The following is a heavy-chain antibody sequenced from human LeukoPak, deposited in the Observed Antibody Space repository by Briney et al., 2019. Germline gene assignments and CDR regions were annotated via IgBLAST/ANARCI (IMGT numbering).Heavy chain of an antibody. CDR3: ARDYSSWYTQTPHY. V-gene: IGHV1-18*01. D-gene: IGHD6-13*01. J-gene: IGHJ4*02. Sequence: ASVTVSFTASGYTFTSYGISWVRQAPGQGLEWMGWISAYNGNTNYAQKLQGRVTMTTDTSTSTAYMELRSLRSDDTAVYYCARDYSSWYTQTPHYWGQGTLVTVSS. CDR2: ISAYNGNT. CDR1: GYTFTSYG.